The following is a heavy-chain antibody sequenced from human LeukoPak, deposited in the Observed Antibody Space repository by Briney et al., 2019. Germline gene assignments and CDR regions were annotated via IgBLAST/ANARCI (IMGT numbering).Heavy chain of an antibody. V-gene: IGHV4-34*01. CDR2: INHSGST. CDR3: ARLDCSSTSCYINYGMDV. CDR1: GGSFSGYY. D-gene: IGHD2-2*02. J-gene: IGHJ6*02. Sequence: PSETLSLTCAVYGGSFSGYYWSWIRQPPGKGLEWIGEINHSGSTNYNPSLKSRVTISVDTSKNQFSLKLSSVTAADTAVYYCARLDCSSTSCYINYGMDVWGQGTTVTVSS.